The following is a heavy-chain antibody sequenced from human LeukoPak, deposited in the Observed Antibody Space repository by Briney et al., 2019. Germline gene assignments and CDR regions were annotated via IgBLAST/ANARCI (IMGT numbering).Heavy chain of an antibody. CDR1: GFTFNSYS. V-gene: IGHV3-21*01. Sequence: GGSLRLSCAASGFTFNSYSMNWVRQAPGKGLEWVSSISGSNSYIYYADSVKGRFTISRDNSKNTLYLQMNSLRAEDTAVYYCARQIGGGWSFDYWGQGTLVTVSS. CDR2: ISGSNSYI. CDR3: ARQIGGGWSFDY. D-gene: IGHD6-19*01. J-gene: IGHJ4*02.